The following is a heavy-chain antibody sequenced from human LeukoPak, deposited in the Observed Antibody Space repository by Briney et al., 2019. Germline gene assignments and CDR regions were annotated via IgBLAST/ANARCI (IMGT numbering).Heavy chain of an antibody. V-gene: IGHV4-59*08. CDR2: IYYSGST. D-gene: IGHD5-18*01. CDR1: GGSISSYY. Sequence: SETLSLTCTVSGGSISSYYWSWIRQPPGKGLEWIGYIYYSGSTNCNPSLKSRVTISVDTSKNQFSLKLSSVTAADTAVYYRARSEVDTAMVNAYYYYGMDVWGQGTTVTVSS. J-gene: IGHJ6*02. CDR3: ARSEVDTAMVNAYYYYGMDV.